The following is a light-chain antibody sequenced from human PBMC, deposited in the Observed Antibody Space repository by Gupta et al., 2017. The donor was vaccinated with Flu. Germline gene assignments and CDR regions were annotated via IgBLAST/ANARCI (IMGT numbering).Light chain of an antibody. CDR3: QQHNNWPPWT. Sequence: EIVMTQSPATLSVSPGERATLSCRASQSVSSNLAWYKQKPGQAPRLLLYGASTRDTGIPARFSGSGSGTEFTLTISSRQSEDFAVYYCQQHNNWPPWTFGQGTKVEIK. CDR1: QSVSSN. J-gene: IGKJ1*01. CDR2: GAS. V-gene: IGKV3-15*01.